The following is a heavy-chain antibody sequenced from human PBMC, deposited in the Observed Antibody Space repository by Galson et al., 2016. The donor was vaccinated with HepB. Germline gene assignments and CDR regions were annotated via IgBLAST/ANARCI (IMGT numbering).Heavy chain of an antibody. Sequence: QSGAEVKKPGESLKISCQGSEYSFVRYWIGWVRQMPGKGLEWVGIMYPGNSETRYGPSFQGQVTISADNSFGTAYLSWSSLKASDTAVYYGVRQPLHSYGRTHLDFWGQGTLVTVSS. CDR2: MYPGNSET. CDR1: EYSFVRYW. D-gene: IGHD5-18*01. CDR3: VRQPLHSYGRTHLDF. J-gene: IGHJ4*02. V-gene: IGHV5-51*01.